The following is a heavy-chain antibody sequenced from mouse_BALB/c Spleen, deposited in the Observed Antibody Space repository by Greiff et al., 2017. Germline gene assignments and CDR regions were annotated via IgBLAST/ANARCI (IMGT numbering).Heavy chain of an antibody. Sequence: QVQLQQPGAELVKPGASVKLSCKASGYTFTSYWMHWVKQRPGQGLEWIGEINPSNGRTNYNEKFKSKATLTVDKSSSTAYMQLSSLTSEDSAVYYCARETTATGAMDDWGQGTSVTVSS. D-gene: IGHD1-2*01. J-gene: IGHJ4*01. CDR3: ARETTATGAMDD. V-gene: IGHV1S81*02. CDR1: GYTFTSYW. CDR2: INPSNGRT.